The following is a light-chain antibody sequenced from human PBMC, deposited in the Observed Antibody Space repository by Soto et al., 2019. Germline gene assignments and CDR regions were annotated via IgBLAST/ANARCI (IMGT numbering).Light chain of an antibody. J-gene: IGLJ1*01. CDR1: SSNIGAGYD. CDR2: GNS. Sequence: QSALAQPPSVSGAPGQNVTSSCTGSSSNIGAGYDLHWYQQLPGTAPKLLLYGNSNRPSGVPDRFSGSKSGTSASLAITGLQAEDEADYYCQSYDSSLSAYVFGTGTKVTVL. CDR3: QSYDSSLSAYV. V-gene: IGLV1-40*01.